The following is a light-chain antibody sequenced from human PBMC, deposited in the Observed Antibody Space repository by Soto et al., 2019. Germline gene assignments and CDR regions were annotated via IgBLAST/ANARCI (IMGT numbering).Light chain of an antibody. CDR3: QQSYSTPMYT. CDR1: QSISSY. CDR2: AAS. J-gene: IGKJ2*01. Sequence: DIEMTQSPSSLSASVGDRVTITCRASQSISSYLTWYQQKPGKAPKLLIYAASSLQSGVPSRFSGSGSGTDFTLTISSLQPEDFATYYCQQSYSTPMYTFGQGTKVDIK. V-gene: IGKV1-39*01.